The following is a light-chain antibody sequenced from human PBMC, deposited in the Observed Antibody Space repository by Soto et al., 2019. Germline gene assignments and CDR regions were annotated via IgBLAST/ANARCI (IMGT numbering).Light chain of an antibody. Sequence: DIVMTQSPLSLPVTPGEPASISCRSSQSLLHSNGYNYLDWYLQKPGQSPQLLIYLGSNRASGVPDRFSGSGSGTDFTLKISRVEAEDVGVYYCMQDLQSPGTFGQGTKLEIK. J-gene: IGKJ2*02. CDR1: QSLLHSNGYNY. CDR2: LGS. CDR3: MQDLQSPGT. V-gene: IGKV2-28*01.